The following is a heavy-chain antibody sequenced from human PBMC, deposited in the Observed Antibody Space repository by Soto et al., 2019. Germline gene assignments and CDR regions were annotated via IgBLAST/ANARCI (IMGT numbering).Heavy chain of an antibody. Sequence: QVQLVQSGAEVKKPGSSVKVSCKASGGTFSSYAISWVRQAPGQGLEWMGGIIPIFGTANYAQKFQGRVTSTADESTITAYMELRSLRSEDMAVYYCARDLGYCISTSCHYYYGMDVWGQGTTVTVSS. CDR2: IIPIFGTA. CDR1: GGTFSSYA. V-gene: IGHV1-69*12. J-gene: IGHJ6*02. CDR3: ARDLGYCISTSCHYYYGMDV. D-gene: IGHD2-2*01.